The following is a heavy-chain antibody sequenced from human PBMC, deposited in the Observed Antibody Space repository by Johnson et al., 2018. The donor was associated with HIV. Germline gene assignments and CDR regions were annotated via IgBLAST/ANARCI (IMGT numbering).Heavy chain of an antibody. Sequence: HVPLVAPLVGAVRPGRSLRLSFSPSAFTFTNYPMHWVRQAPGNGLEWVAVISSDGSNKYYTVSVTGRFTISRNNSKNTLFLQMNGLRAEDTAVYFCASGDDDEFWGQGTMVTVSS. V-gene: IGHV3-30*14. CDR2: ISSDGSNK. D-gene: IGHD5-12*01. CDR3: ASGDDDEF. CDR1: AFTFTNYP. J-gene: IGHJ3*01.